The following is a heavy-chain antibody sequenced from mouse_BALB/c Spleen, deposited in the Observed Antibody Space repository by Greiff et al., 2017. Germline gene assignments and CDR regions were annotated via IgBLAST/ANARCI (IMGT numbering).Heavy chain of an antibody. CDR1: GFTFSSFG. D-gene: IGHD2-4*01. Sequence: EVKLMESGGGLVQPGGSRKLSCAASGFTFSSFGMHWVRQAPEKGLEWVAYISSGSSTIYYADTVKGRFTISRDNPKNTLFLQMTSLRSEDTAMYYCARSIMITTPFAYWGQGTLVTVSA. CDR3: ARSIMITTPFAY. CDR2: ISSGSSTI. J-gene: IGHJ3*01. V-gene: IGHV5-17*02.